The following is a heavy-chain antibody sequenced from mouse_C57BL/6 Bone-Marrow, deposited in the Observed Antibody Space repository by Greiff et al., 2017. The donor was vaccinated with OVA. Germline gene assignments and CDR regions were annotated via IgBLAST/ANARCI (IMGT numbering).Heavy chain of an antibody. V-gene: IGHV2-5*01. CDR3: AKKKGYDGYYPAWFAY. J-gene: IGHJ3*01. CDR1: GFSLTSYG. Sequence: QVQLQQSGPGLVQPSQSLSITCTVSGFSLTSYGVHWVRQSPGKGLEWLGVIWSGGRTDYNAAFMSILSITKDNSKSQVFFKMNSLQADDTAIYYWAKKKGYDGYYPAWFAYWGQGTLVTVSA. CDR2: IWSGGRT. D-gene: IGHD2-3*01.